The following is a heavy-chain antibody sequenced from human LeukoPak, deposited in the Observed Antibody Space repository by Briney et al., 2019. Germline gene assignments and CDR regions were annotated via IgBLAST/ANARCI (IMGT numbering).Heavy chain of an antibody. D-gene: IGHD3-16*01. CDR3: ARGGDRSNYYYMDV. J-gene: IGHJ6*03. Sequence: GASVKVSCKASGGTFSSYAISWVRQAPGQGLEWMGGITPIFGTANYAQKFQGRVTITTDESTSTAYMELSSLRSEDTAVYYCARGGDRSNYYYMDVWGKGTTVTVSS. V-gene: IGHV1-69*05. CDR1: GGTFSSYA. CDR2: ITPIFGTA.